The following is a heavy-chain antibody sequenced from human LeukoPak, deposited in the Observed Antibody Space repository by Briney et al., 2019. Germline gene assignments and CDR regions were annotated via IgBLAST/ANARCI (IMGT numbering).Heavy chain of an antibody. J-gene: IGHJ6*03. CDR3: ARVPVEGMGYYYYMDV. V-gene: IGHV3-23*01. D-gene: IGHD6-13*01. Sequence: GGSLRLSCAASGFTFSSYWMSWVRQAPGKGLEWVSAISGSGGSTYYADSVKGRFTISRDNSKNTLYLQMNSLRAEDTAVYYCARVPVEGMGYYYYMDVWGKGTTVTVSS. CDR1: GFTFSSYW. CDR2: ISGSGGST.